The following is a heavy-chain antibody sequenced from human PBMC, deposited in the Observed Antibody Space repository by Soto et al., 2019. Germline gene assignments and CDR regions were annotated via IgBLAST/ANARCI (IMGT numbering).Heavy chain of an antibody. J-gene: IGHJ4*02. Sequence: PGGSLRLSCVASGITFWSRAMSWVRQAPGEGLEWVSTITDSGGDAKYADSVRCRFAISRDNSKKTLYLQMSSLTAEDSAIYYCARGSTDSYPGSRIFYFWGRGTLVTVSS. V-gene: IGHV3-23*01. CDR2: ITDSGGDA. D-gene: IGHD3-10*01. CDR3: ARGSTDSYPGSRIFYF. CDR1: GITFWSRA.